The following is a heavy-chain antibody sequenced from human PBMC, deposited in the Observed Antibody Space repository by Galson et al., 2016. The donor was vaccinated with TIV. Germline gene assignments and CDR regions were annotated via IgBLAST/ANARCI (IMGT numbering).Heavy chain of an antibody. CDR2: IGNDGVDK. J-gene: IGHJ6*01. Sequence: SLRLSCAASGFTFGIYGMHWVRQAPGKGLEWVASIGNDGVDKHADSVKGRFTISRDNSKSTLYLHLSSLRADDTAVYYCAKKGGLDGWGQGTTVTVSS. CDR3: AKKGGLDG. V-gene: IGHV3-30*02. CDR1: GFTFGIYG.